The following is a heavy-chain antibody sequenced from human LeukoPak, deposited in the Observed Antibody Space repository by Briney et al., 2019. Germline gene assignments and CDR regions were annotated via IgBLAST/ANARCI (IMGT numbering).Heavy chain of an antibody. CDR3: ARVDSYGESRYYFDY. CDR1: GGSISSYY. CDR2: IYYSGST. J-gene: IGHJ4*02. D-gene: IGHD5-18*01. Sequence: SETLSLTCTVSGGSISSYYWSWIRQPPGKGLEWIGYIYYSGSTNYNPSLKSRVTISVDTSKNQFSLRLSSVTAADTAVYYCARVDSYGESRYYFDYWGQGTLITVSP. V-gene: IGHV4-59*01.